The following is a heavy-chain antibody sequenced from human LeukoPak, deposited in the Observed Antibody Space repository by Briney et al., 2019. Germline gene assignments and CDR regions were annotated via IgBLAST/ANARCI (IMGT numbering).Heavy chain of an antibody. D-gene: IGHD3-10*01. J-gene: IGHJ5*02. CDR2: IYHSGST. CDR3: ASSTHGLNWFDP. CDR1: GGSVSSGGYS. V-gene: IGHV4-30-2*02. Sequence: SETLSLTCAVSGGSVSSGGYSWSWIRQPPGKGLEWIGYIYHSGSTYYNPSLKSRVTISVDTSKNQFSLKLSSVTAADTAVYYCASSTHGLNWFDPWGQGTLVTVSS.